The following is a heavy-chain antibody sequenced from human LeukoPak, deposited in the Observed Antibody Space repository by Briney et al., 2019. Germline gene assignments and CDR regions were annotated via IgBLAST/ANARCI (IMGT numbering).Heavy chain of an antibody. J-gene: IGHJ5*02. D-gene: IGHD4-11*01. CDR1: GGSFSGYY. Sequence: SETLSLTCAVYGGSFSGYYWSWIRQPPGKGLEWIGEINHSGSTNYNPSLKSRVTISVDTSKNQFSLKLSSVTAADTAVYYCARAMTTVTHARFDPWGQGTLVTVSS. V-gene: IGHV4-34*01. CDR2: INHSGST. CDR3: ARAMTTVTHARFDP.